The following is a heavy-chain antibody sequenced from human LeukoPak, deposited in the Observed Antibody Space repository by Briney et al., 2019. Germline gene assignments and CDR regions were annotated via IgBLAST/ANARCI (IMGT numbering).Heavy chain of an antibody. CDR2: ISYDGSNK. CDR1: GFTFSSYA. CDR3: AKSRNPYYDSSGYSWFDP. J-gene: IGHJ5*02. Sequence: GGSLRLSCAASGFTFSSYAMHWVRQAPGKGLEWVAVISYDGSNKYYADSVKGRFTISRDNSKNTLYLQMNSLRAEDTAVYYCAKSRNPYYDSSGYSWFDPWGQGTLVTVSS. V-gene: IGHV3-30-3*02. D-gene: IGHD3-22*01.